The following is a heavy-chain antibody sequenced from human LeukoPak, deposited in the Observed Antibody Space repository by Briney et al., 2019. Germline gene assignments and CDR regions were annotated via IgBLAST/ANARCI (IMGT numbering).Heavy chain of an antibody. V-gene: IGHV4-30-4*07. CDR1: GGSISSGGYS. CDR3: ARGLWFGDENPPYFDY. CDR2: YRATT. J-gene: IGHJ4*02. Sequence: SETLSLTCAVSGGSISSGGYSWSWIRQPPGKGLEWIGYYRATTYYNPSLKSRVTISVDTSRNQFSLKLSSVTAADTAVYYCARGLWFGDENPPYFDYWGQGILVTVSS. D-gene: IGHD3-10*01.